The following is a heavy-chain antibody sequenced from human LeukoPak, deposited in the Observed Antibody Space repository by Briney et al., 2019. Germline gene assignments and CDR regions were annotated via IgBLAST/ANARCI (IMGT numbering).Heavy chain of an antibody. CDR1: GFSFSKYG. V-gene: IGHV3-33*01. J-gene: IGHJ4*02. Sequence: GGSLRLPCVASGFSFSKYGMHWVRQAPGKGLQWLAIIWYDGHNKYYADSVKGRFTISRDNAKNSLYLQMNSLRAEDTAVYYCARDEAAAGTSDYWGQGTLVTVSS. D-gene: IGHD6-13*01. CDR2: IWYDGHNK. CDR3: ARDEAAAGTSDY.